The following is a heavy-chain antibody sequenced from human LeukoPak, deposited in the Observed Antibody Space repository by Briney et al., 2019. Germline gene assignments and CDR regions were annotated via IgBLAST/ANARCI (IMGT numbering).Heavy chain of an antibody. CDR3: ARDSAGDQGYFDY. Sequence: SETLSLTCTVSGGSISSCYWSWIRQPPGKGLEWIGYIYYSGSTNYNPSLKSRVTISVDTSKNQFSLKLSSVTAADTAVYYCARDSAGDQGYFDYWGQGTLVTVSS. D-gene: IGHD3-10*01. V-gene: IGHV4-59*01. CDR2: IYYSGST. J-gene: IGHJ4*02. CDR1: GGSISSCY.